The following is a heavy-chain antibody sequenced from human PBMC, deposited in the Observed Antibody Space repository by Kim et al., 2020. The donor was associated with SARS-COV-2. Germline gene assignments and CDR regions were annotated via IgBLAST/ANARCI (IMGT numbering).Heavy chain of an antibody. CDR1: GFTFSDYY. CDR2: ISSSIDYT. D-gene: IGHD6-13*01. CDR3: ARVEYGSSSWYYFEY. V-gene: IGHV3-11*05. Sequence: GGSLRLSCAASGFTFSDYYMSWIRQTPGKGLEWISYISSSIDYTKYADSVKGRFTISRDNAKNSLYLQMNSLRAEDTAVYYCARVEYGSSSWYYFEYWG. J-gene: IGHJ4*01.